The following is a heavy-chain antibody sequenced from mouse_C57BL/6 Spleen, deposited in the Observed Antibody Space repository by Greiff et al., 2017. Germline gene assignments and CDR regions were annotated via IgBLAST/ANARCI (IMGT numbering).Heavy chain of an antibody. CDR3: AREGLGRDYFDY. D-gene: IGHD4-1*01. CDR1: GYTFTSYW. CDR2: IYPSDSET. V-gene: IGHV1-61*01. Sequence: VQLQQPGAELVRPGSSVKLSCKASGYTFTSYWMDWVKQRPGQGLEWIGNIYPSDSETHYNQKFKDKATLTVDKSSSTAYMQLSSLTSEDSAVYYCAREGLGRDYFDYWGQGTTLTVSS. J-gene: IGHJ2*01.